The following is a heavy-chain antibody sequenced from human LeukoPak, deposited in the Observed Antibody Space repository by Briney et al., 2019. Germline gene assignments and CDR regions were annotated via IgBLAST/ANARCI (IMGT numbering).Heavy chain of an antibody. CDR3: TTDTGFIVGATGFDY. CDR1: GFTFSSYA. Sequence: GGSLRLSCAASGFTFSSYAMSWVRQAPGKGLEWVSAISGSGGSTYYADSVKGRFTISRDNSKNTLYLQMNSLRAEDTAVYYCTTDTGFIVGATGFDYWGQGTLVTVSS. D-gene: IGHD1-26*01. J-gene: IGHJ4*02. CDR2: ISGSGGST. V-gene: IGHV3-23*01.